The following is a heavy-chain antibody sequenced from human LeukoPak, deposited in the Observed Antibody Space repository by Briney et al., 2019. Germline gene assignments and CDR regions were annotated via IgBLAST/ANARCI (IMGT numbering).Heavy chain of an antibody. D-gene: IGHD1-1*01. Sequence: SETLSLTCTVSGGSISSGGYYWSWIRQHPGKGLEWIGYIYYSGSTYYNPSLKSRVTISVDTSKNQFSLKLSSVTAADTAVYYCARNKRHYYYYGMDVWGQGTTATVSS. J-gene: IGHJ6*02. CDR2: IYYSGST. CDR1: GGSISSGGYY. V-gene: IGHV4-31*03. CDR3: ARNKRHYYYYGMDV.